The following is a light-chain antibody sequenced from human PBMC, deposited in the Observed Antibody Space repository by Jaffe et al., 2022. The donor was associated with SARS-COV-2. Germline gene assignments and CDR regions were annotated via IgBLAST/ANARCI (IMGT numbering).Light chain of an antibody. CDR1: SSNIGRDY. Sequence: QSVVTQPPSASGTPGQRVTISCSGSSSNIGRDYVLWYQQLPGTAPTLLIYKNNQRPSGVPDRFSGSKSGTSASLAISGLRSEDEADYYCAVWDDSLDGWVFGGGTKLTVL. CDR2: KNN. J-gene: IGLJ3*02. CDR3: AVWDDSLDGWV. V-gene: IGLV1-47*01.